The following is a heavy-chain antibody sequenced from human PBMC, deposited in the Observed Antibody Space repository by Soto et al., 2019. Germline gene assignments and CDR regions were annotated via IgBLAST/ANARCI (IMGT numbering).Heavy chain of an antibody. CDR1: GFTFTSYT. V-gene: IGHV3-21*05. J-gene: IGHJ5*02. CDR3: VRGGGGGLFDP. CDR2: ISPGSRYP. Sequence: GGSLRLSCAASGFTFTSYTMNWIRQAPGKGLEWLSYISPGSRYPTYADSVKGRFTISRDDAKRSLYLQMMSLTAEDTAIYYCVRGGGGGLFDPWGQGTMVTVSS. D-gene: IGHD2-15*01.